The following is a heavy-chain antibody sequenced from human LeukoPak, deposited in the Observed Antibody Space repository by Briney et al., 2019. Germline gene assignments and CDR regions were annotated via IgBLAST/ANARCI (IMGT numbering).Heavy chain of an antibody. CDR3: ARRGGVWGATTFDY. CDR1: GGTFSSYA. V-gene: IGHV1-69*13. Sequence: GASVKVSCKASGGTFSSYAISWVRQAPGQGLEWMGGIIPIFGTANYAQKFQGRVTITADESTSTAYMELSSLRSEDTAVYYCARRGGVWGATTFDYWGQGTLVTVSS. J-gene: IGHJ4*02. CDR2: IIPIFGTA. D-gene: IGHD1-26*01.